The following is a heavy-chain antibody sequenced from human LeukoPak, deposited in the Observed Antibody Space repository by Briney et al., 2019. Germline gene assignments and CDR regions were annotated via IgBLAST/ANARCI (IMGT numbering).Heavy chain of an antibody. CDR2: IRYDGSNK. V-gene: IGHV3-30*02. J-gene: IGHJ4*02. Sequence: GGSLRLSCAASGFTFSSYGMHWVRQAPGKGLEWVAFIRYDGSNKYYADSVKGRFTISRDNSKNTLYLQMNSLRAEDTAVYYCARGEGFYGDYEGYWGQGTLVTVSS. D-gene: IGHD4-17*01. CDR1: GFTFSSYG. CDR3: ARGEGFYGDYEGY.